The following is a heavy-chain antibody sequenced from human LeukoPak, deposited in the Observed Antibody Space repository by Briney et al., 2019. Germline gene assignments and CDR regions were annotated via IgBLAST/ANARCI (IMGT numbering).Heavy chain of an antibody. CDR2: IYFHRRP. CDR3: ARVGGYHLSTRYYPDF. D-gene: IGHD3-10*01. CDR1: GGSISSSSYY. Sequence: SETLSLTCTVSGGSISSSSYYWGWTRQPPGKGLEWIGYIYFHRRPSYTPSLQSQVTISVDTPKHQFSLNLSPVTAAHTAVYYCARVGGYHLSTRYYPDFWGQGPLVTVSS. V-gene: IGHV4-39*01. J-gene: IGHJ4*02.